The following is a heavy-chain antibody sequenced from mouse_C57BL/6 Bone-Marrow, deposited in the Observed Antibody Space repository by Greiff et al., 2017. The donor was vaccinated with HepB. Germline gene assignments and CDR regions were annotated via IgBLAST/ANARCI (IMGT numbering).Heavy chain of an antibody. CDR3: ARIYYSNRYWYFDV. D-gene: IGHD2-5*01. V-gene: IGHV1-55*01. CDR2: IYPGSGST. J-gene: IGHJ1*03. Sequence: QVQLKQPGAELVKPGASVKMSCKASGYTFTSYWITWVKQRPGQVLEWIGDIYPGSGSTNYNEKFKSKATLTVDTSSSTAYMQLSSLTSEDSAVYYCARIYYSNRYWYFDVWGTGTTVTVSS. CDR1: GYTFTSYW.